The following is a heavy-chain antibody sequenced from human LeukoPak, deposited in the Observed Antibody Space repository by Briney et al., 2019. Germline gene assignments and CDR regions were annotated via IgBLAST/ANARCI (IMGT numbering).Heavy chain of an antibody. J-gene: IGHJ6*03. Sequence: GESLKISCKGSGYSFTSYWIGWVRQMPGKGLEWMGIIYPGDSDTRYSPSFQGQVTISADKSISTAYLQWSSLKASDTAMYYCARSSVEMATIGHHYYYYYMDVWGKGTTVTVS. D-gene: IGHD5-24*01. CDR2: IYPGDSDT. V-gene: IGHV5-51*01. CDR3: ARSSVEMATIGHHYYYYYMDV. CDR1: GYSFTSYW.